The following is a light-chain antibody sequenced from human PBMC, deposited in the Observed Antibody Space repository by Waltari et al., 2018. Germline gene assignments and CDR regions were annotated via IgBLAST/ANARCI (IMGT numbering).Light chain of an antibody. Sequence: EIVLTQPPGTRPLSPGERATLSCRASQSVSRSLAGYQQKPGQAPRLLIYDASSRATGIPDRFSGSGSGTDFSLTISRLEPEDFAVYYCQKYVSLPATFGQGTKVEIK. CDR2: DAS. V-gene: IGKV3-20*01. J-gene: IGKJ1*01. CDR3: QKYVSLPAT. CDR1: QSVSRS.